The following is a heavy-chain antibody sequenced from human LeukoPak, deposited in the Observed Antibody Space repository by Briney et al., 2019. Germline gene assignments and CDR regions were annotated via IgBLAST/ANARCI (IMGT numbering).Heavy chain of an antibody. D-gene: IGHD2-2*02. V-gene: IGHV3-48*01. CDR3: AKDRANWAIDD. J-gene: IGHJ4*02. CDR1: GLTFSSHW. Sequence: GGSLRLSCAASGLTFSSHWMHWVRQAPGKGLEWVSYIGGDGVAFYADSVKGRFTMSKDDARKSLYLQMSSLRVEDTALYYCAKDRANWAIDDWGQGTQVTVSS. CDR2: IGGDGVA.